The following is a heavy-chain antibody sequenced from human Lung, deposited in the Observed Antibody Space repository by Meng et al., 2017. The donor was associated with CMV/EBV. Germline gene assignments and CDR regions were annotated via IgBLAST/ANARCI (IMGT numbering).Heavy chain of an antibody. J-gene: IGHJ6*02. Sequence: GEXXKISCAASGFTFSSYWMSWVRQAPGKGLEWVANIKQDGSEKYYVDSVKGRFTISRDNAKNSLYLQMNSLRAEDTAVYYCARDQRPEYYDFWSGYLGKGGYYGMDVWXRGTTVTVSS. V-gene: IGHV3-7*01. CDR1: GFTFSSYW. CDR3: ARDQRPEYYDFWSGYLGKGGYYGMDV. D-gene: IGHD3-3*01. CDR2: IKQDGSEK.